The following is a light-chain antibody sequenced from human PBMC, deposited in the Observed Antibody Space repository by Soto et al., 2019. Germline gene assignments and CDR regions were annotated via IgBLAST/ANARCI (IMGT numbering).Light chain of an antibody. V-gene: IGLV2-18*02. CDR1: SSDVGSYDA. J-gene: IGLJ2*01. CDR3: TSYTPSNTVV. Sequence: QSALTQPPSVSGSPGQSVTISCSGTSSDVGSYDAVSWYQQSPGTAPELMIYGVNNRPSGVPNRFSGSKSGNTASLTVSGLQAEDEADYYCTSYTPSNTVVFGGGTKLTV. CDR2: GVN.